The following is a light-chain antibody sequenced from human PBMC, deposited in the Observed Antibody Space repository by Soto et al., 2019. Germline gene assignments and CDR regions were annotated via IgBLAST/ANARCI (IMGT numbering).Light chain of an antibody. J-gene: IGLJ1*01. CDR3: SSYTTSTTLV. CDR2: EVS. CDR1: SSDVGGYQY. Sequence: QSVLTQPASVSGSPGQSITISCTGTSSDVGGYQYVSWYQQHPGKAPKLMIYEVSNRPSGVSNRFSGSKSGNTASLTISGLQAEDEADYYCSSYTTSTTLVFGSGTKVTVL. V-gene: IGLV2-14*03.